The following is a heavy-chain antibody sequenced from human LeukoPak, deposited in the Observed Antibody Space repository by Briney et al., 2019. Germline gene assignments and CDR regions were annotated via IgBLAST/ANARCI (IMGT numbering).Heavy chain of an antibody. CDR3: ARAPRAPIFPDSSGYYFGKSVVY. J-gene: IGHJ4*02. D-gene: IGHD3-22*01. Sequence: EASVKVSCKASGYTFTSYDINWVRQATGQGLEWMGWINPNSGGTNYAQKFQGRVTMTRDTSISTAYMELSRLRSDDTAVYYCARAPRAPIFPDSSGYYFGKSVVYWGQGTLVTVSS. CDR1: GYTFTSYD. V-gene: IGHV1-2*02. CDR2: INPNSGGT.